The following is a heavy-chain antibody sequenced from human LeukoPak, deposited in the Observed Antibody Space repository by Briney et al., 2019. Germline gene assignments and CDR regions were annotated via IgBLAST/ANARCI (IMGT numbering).Heavy chain of an antibody. Sequence: ASVKVSCKASGGTFSSYAISWVRQAPGQGLEWMGRIIPILGIANYAQKFQGRVTITADKSTSTAYMELSSLRSEDTAVYYCARAGQQLWYMDVWGKGTTVTVSS. CDR2: IIPILGIA. CDR1: GGTFSSYA. CDR3: ARAGQQLWYMDV. D-gene: IGHD6-13*01. J-gene: IGHJ6*03. V-gene: IGHV1-69*04.